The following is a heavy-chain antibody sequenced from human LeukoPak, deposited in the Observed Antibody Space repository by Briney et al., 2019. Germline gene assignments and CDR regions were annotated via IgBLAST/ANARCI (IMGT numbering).Heavy chain of an antibody. V-gene: IGHV3-48*02. J-gene: IGHJ3*02. CDR1: GYTFGPYS. Sequence: GGSLRLSCAASGYTFGPYSMNWVRQAPGKGLEWISYISGSSSIIYYTPSVKGRFTISRDNGKSSLYLQMNSLRDDDTAVYFCARGTWDGDRTFDIWGQGAMVTVSS. CDR2: ISGSSSII. CDR3: ARGTWDGDRTFDI. D-gene: IGHD5-24*01.